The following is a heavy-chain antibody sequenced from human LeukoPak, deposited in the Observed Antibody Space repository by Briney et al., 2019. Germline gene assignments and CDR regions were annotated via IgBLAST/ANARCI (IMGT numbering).Heavy chain of an antibody. D-gene: IGHD3-9*01. CDR1: GFTFSSYW. J-gene: IGHJ6*02. CDR3: TRDLMDYDVSTGLHHYYMDV. CDR2: INGDGRNI. V-gene: IGHV3-74*01. Sequence: GGSLRLSCVASGFTFSSYWTHWVRQDPRKGLVWVSRINGDGRNINYADSVRGRFTISRDNAKNTLYLQMNTLRVDDTAVYYCTRDLMDYDVSTGLHHYYMDVWGQGTTVTVSS.